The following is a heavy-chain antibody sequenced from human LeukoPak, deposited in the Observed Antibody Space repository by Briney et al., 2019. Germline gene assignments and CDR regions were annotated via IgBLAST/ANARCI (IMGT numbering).Heavy chain of an antibody. J-gene: IGHJ1*01. CDR2: INPNSGGT. CDR3: ARGGGVVVPPAQPPFRH. V-gene: IGHV1-2*02. CDR1: GYTFTGYY. D-gene: IGHD2-2*01. Sequence: GASVKVSCKTSGYTFTGYYLHWVRQAPGQGLEWMGWINPNSGGTNYAQMFQGRVTVARDTSISTAYMELSRLRSDDTAVYYCARGGGVVVPPAQPPFRHWGQGTLVTVSS.